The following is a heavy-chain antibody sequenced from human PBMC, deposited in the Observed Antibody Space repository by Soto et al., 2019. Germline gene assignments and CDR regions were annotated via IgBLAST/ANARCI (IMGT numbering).Heavy chain of an antibody. D-gene: IGHD3-22*01. V-gene: IGHV3-73*01. J-gene: IGHJ4*02. Sequence: GGSLRLSCAASGFTFSDYYMHWVRQASGKGLEWVGRIRSKANSYATTYAASVKGRFTTSRDDSKNTAYLQMNSLKTEDTAVYYCNRQGDYYDSSGYRDYWGQGTLVTVS. CDR2: IRSKANSYAT. CDR1: GFTFSDYY. CDR3: NRQGDYYDSSGYRDY.